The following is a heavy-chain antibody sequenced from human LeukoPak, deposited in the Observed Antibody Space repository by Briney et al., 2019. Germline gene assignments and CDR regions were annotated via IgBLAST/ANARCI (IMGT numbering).Heavy chain of an antibody. Sequence: PSETLSLTCTVSGGSIRSYFWSWIRQPPGKGLGWIGYIYHSGSTNYNPSLKSRVTISVDTSKNQFSLKLSSVTATDTAVYYCARVLKGRAPFDYWGQGTLVTVSS. J-gene: IGHJ4*02. CDR3: ARVLKGRAPFDY. CDR1: GGSIRSYF. V-gene: IGHV4-59*12. CDR2: IYHSGST.